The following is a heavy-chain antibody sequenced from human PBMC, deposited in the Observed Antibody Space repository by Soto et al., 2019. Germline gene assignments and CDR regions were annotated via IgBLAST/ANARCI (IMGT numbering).Heavy chain of an antibody. CDR1: GGTFSDYA. Sequence: QVQLVQSGAEVKKPGSSVKVSCKASGGTFSDYAISWVRQAPGHGLEWMGGLIPVFGSTQYAQSFQGRLTITANPSSTAAYMELSSLRSDDTAVYFCARSIGSSSFYFDFWGPGTQVTVSS. CDR3: ARSIGSSSFYFDF. V-gene: IGHV1-69*01. CDR2: LIPVFGST. J-gene: IGHJ4*02. D-gene: IGHD6-6*01.